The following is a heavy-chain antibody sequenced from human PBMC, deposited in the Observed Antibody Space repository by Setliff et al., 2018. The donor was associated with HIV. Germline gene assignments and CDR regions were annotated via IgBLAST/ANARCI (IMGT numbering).Heavy chain of an antibody. CDR1: DYSISSGYS. D-gene: IGHD6-19*01. V-gene: IGHV4-38-2*01. CDR2: INHSGST. CDR3: ARGVRDNSGWSSYYFDY. J-gene: IGHJ4*02. Sequence: SETLSLTCAVSDYSISSGYSWTWIRQPPGKGLEWIGGINHSGSTNYNPSLESRVTTSVDTSKKQFPLRLTAVTAADTAVYYCARGVRDNSGWSSYYFDYWGQGTLVTVSS.